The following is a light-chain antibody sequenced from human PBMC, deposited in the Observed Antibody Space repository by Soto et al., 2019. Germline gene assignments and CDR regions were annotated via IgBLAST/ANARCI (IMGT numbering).Light chain of an antibody. V-gene: IGKV1-5*03. CDR3: QQYHSYART. J-gene: IGKJ1*01. CDR1: QSISTW. Sequence: DIQMTQSPSTLSASVGDRVTITCRASQSISTWLAWYQQKPGKAPKLLIYRASSLESGVPSRFSGSGSGTEFTLTISGLQPDDFATYYCQQYHSYARTFGQGTRVEIK. CDR2: RAS.